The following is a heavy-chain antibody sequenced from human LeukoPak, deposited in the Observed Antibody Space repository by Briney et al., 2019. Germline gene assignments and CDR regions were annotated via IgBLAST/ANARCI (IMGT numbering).Heavy chain of an antibody. CDR3: ARDLRRYCSSTSCRGAFDY. Sequence: GGALRPSCAAPGFTFSSYGIHWVRQAPGKGRGGGAVLCYEGSNKYYGDSVKGRFTISRDNSKNTLYLQMNSLRAEDTAVYYCARDLRRYCSSTSCRGAFDYWGQGTLVTVSS. J-gene: IGHJ4*02. CDR1: GFTFSSYG. V-gene: IGHV3-33*01. D-gene: IGHD2-2*01. CDR2: LCYEGSNK.